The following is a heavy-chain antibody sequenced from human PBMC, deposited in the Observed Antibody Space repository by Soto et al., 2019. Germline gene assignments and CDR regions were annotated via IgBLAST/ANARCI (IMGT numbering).Heavy chain of an antibody. V-gene: IGHV1-2*02. CDR1: GYTFSDYF. CDR3: ARIKWGLDYYSGMDV. D-gene: IGHD1-26*01. Sequence: ASVKVSCKASGYTFSDYFIQWLRQAPGQGLEWVAWINPKTAATDYAKKFQDRVTLTSDTSFSTAYLELTRLRPDDTAVYYCARIKWGLDYYSGMDVWGQGTAVTVSS. CDR2: INPKTAAT. J-gene: IGHJ6*02.